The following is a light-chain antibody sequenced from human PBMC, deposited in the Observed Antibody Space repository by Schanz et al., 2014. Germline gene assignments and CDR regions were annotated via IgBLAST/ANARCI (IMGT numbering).Light chain of an antibody. Sequence: QSALTQPPSASGSPGQSVTISCTGTSSDVGGYNYVSWYQQHPGKAPKLMIYEVTKRPSGVPDRFSGSKSGNTASLTVSGLQAEDEADYYCSSYTPSSTTLYVFGTGIKLTVL. CDR1: SSDVGGYNY. J-gene: IGLJ1*01. V-gene: IGLV2-8*01. CDR2: EVT. CDR3: SSYTPSSTTLYV.